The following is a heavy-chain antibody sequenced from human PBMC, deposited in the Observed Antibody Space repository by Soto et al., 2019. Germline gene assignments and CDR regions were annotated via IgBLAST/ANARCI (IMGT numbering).Heavy chain of an antibody. CDR2: ISYDGSNK. V-gene: IGHV3-30-3*01. D-gene: IGHD6-19*01. CDR1: GFTFSSYA. CDR3: ARSKQWLVRPLDY. Sequence: GGSLRLSCAASGFTFSSYAMHWVRQAPGKGLEWVAVISYDGSNKYYADSVKGRFTISRDNSKNTLYLQMNSLRAEDTAVYYCARSKQWLVRPLDYWGQGTLVTVS. J-gene: IGHJ4*02.